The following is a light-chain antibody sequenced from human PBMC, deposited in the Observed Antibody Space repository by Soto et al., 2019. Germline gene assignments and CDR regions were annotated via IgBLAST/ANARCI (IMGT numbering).Light chain of an antibody. J-gene: IGKJ4*01. Sequence: EIQLTQSPSSLSVSLGERATLSCRASQSISSNLAWYQQKPGKAPKLLIYTASYGQVGVPSRFSGSGSGTDFTLTITSLQPEDFAAYYCQQRHSYPLTFGGGTKVDIK. V-gene: IGKV1-9*01. CDR2: TAS. CDR1: QSISSN. CDR3: QQRHSYPLT.